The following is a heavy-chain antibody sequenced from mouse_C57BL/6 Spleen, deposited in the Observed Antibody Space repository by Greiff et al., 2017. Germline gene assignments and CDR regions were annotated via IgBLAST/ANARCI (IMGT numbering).Heavy chain of an antibody. CDR2: IDPSDSYT. CDR3: ATYDGYYVWFAY. D-gene: IGHD2-3*01. CDR1: GYTFTSYW. V-gene: IGHV1-69*01. Sequence: QVQLQQPGAELVMPGASVKLSCKASGYTFTSYWMHWVKQRPGQGLEWIGEIDPSDSYTNYNQKFKGKSTLTVDQSSSTAYMQLSSLTYEDSAVYYSATYDGYYVWFAYWGQGTMVTVSA. J-gene: IGHJ3*01.